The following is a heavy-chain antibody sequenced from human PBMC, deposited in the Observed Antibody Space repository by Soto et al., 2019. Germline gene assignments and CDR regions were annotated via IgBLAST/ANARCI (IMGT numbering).Heavy chain of an antibody. CDR2: INPNNDGT. D-gene: IGHD1-26*01. J-gene: IGHJ4*02. CDR3: ARDLGGSRDS. V-gene: IGHV1-2*02. Sequence: QVQLVQSGAEVKKPGASVKVSCKASGNTFIGYYIHWVRQAPGQGLEWMGWINPNNDGTTYDEKLQGRVTMTRDTSTSTAYMELSRLRSDDTAVYYCARDLGGSRDSWGQGTLVTVSS. CDR1: GNTFIGYY.